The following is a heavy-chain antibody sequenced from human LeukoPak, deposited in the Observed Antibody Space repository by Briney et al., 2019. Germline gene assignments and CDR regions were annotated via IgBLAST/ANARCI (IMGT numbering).Heavy chain of an antibody. CDR2: ISWNSGSI. CDR3: AKDIGD. CDR1: GFTFDDYA. J-gene: IGHJ4*02. Sequence: PGGSLRLSCAASGFTFDDYAMHWVRQAPGKGLEWVSGISWNSGSIGYADSVKGRFTISRDNAKNSLYLQMNSLRAEDTALYYYAKDIGDWGQGTLVTVSS. V-gene: IGHV3-9*01.